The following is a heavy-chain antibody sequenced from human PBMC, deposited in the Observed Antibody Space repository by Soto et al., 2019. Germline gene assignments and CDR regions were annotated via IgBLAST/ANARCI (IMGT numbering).Heavy chain of an antibody. CDR2: MNPNSGNT. V-gene: IGHV1-8*01. CDR3: ARGRYIYRSSAEFDP. Sequence: QVQLVQSGAEVKKPGASVKVSCKASGYTFTSYDINWVRQATGQGLEWMGWMNPNSGNTGYAQKFQGRVTKTKNTPISTAEMELSSLRSEGTAVYYCARGRYIYRSSAEFDPWGQGTLVTVSS. CDR1: GYTFTSYD. J-gene: IGHJ5*02. D-gene: IGHD6-6*01.